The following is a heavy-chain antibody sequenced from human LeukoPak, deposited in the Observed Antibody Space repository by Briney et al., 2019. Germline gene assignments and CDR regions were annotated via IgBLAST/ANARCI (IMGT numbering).Heavy chain of an antibody. CDR1: GGSISSSSYY. D-gene: IGHD6-13*01. CDR3: ASGGYSSSWQLPSFDY. Sequence: SETLSLTCTVSGGSISSSSYYWGWIRQPPGKGLEWIGSIYYSGSTYYNPSLKSRVTISVDTSKNQFSLKLSSVTAADTAVCYCASGGYSSSWQLPSFDYWGQGTLVTVSS. J-gene: IGHJ4*02. CDR2: IYYSGST. V-gene: IGHV4-39*07.